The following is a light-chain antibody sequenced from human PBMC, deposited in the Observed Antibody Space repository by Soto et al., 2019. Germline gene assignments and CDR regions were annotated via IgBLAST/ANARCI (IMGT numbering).Light chain of an antibody. Sequence: ALTQPPSASGSPGQSVTISFTGTSSDIGYYNYVSWYQQHPGKAPNLVIYDVNKRPSGLRDRFSGVKSGNTASLTVSGLQAEDEAEYYCRLYAGRSNFVVFGGGTPLTVL. CDR3: RLYAGRSNFVV. J-gene: IGLJ2*01. CDR1: SSDIGYYNY. CDR2: DVN. V-gene: IGLV2-8*01.